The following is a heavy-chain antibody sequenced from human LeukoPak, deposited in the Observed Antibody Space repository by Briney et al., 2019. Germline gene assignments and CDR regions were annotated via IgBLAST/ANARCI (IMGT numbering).Heavy chain of an antibody. CDR1: GGSFSGYY. D-gene: IGHD2-21*02. V-gene: IGHV4-34*01. J-gene: IGHJ5*02. Sequence: SETLSLTCAVYGGSFSGYYWSWIRQPPGKGLEWIGEINHSGSTNYNPSLKSRVTISVDTSKNQFSLKLSSVTAADTAVYYCARVFFVVVTGRFDPWGQGTLVTVSS. CDR2: INHSGST. CDR3: ARVFFVVVTGRFDP.